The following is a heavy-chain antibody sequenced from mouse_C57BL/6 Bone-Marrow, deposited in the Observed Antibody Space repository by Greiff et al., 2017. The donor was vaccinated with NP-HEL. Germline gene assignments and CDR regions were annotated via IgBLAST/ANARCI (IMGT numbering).Heavy chain of an antibody. CDR2: IHPNSGST. CDR1: GYTFTSYW. CDR3: ARVLLPLMDY. D-gene: IGHD2-3*01. V-gene: IGHV1-64*01. J-gene: IGHJ4*01. Sequence: QVQLQQPGAELVKPGASVKLSCKASGYTFTSYWMHWVKQRPGQGLEWIGMIHPNSGSTNYNEKFKSKATLTADKSSSTAYMQLSSLTSEDSSFYYCARVLLPLMDYWGQGTSVTVSS.